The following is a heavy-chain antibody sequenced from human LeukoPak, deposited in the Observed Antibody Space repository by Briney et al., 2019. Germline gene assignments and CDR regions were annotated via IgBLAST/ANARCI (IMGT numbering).Heavy chain of an antibody. CDR2: MSSSGSSI. CDR1: GFIFSDHY. CDR3: ARERASGGGSFGP. D-gene: IGHD3-16*01. Sequence: PGGSLRLSCAASGFIFSDHYMSWIRQAPGKGLEWVSYMSSSGSSIYYADSVKGRFTISRDNAKNSLYLQMNSLRADDTAVYYCARERASGGGSFGPWGQGTLVTVSS. V-gene: IGHV3-11*01. J-gene: IGHJ5*02.